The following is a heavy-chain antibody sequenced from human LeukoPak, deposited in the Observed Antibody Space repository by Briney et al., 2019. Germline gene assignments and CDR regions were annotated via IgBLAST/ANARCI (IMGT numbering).Heavy chain of an antibody. CDR3: ARWIQLWFDY. CDR1: GGSISSYY. Sequence: PSETLSLTCSVSGGSISSYYWNWIRQPPGKGVEWIGYIYYSGRTSYNPSLKSRVTISVDTSKNQFSLKLSSVTAADTAVYYCARWIQLWFDYWGQGTLVTVSS. V-gene: IGHV4-59*12. CDR2: IYYSGRT. J-gene: IGHJ4*02. D-gene: IGHD5-18*01.